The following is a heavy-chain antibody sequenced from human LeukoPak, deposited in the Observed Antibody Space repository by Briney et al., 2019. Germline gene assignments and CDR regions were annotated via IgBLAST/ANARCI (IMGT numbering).Heavy chain of an antibody. CDR1: GFTFSSYA. CDR3: AKDQAGDIYYFDY. J-gene: IGHJ4*02. Sequence: SGGSLRLSCAASGFTFSSYAMSWVHQAPGKGLEWVSAISGSGGSTYYADSVKGRFTISRDNSKNSLYLQMNSLRAEDTAVYYCAKDQAGDIYYFDYWGQGTLVTVSS. CDR2: ISGSGGST. V-gene: IGHV3-23*01. D-gene: IGHD4-17*01.